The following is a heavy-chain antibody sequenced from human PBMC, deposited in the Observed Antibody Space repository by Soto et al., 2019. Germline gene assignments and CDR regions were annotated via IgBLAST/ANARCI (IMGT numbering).Heavy chain of an antibody. D-gene: IGHD2-8*01. J-gene: IGHJ4*02. CDR1: GFTFDDYA. Sequence: GGSLRLSCAASGFTFDDYAMHWVRQAPGKGLEWVSGICWNSSSIDYADSVKGRFTISRDNSKNTLYLQMNSLRAEDTAVYYCARDSPGCTNGVCYHFDYWGQGTLVTVSS. CDR2: ICWNSSSI. CDR3: ARDSPGCTNGVCYHFDY. V-gene: IGHV3-9*01.